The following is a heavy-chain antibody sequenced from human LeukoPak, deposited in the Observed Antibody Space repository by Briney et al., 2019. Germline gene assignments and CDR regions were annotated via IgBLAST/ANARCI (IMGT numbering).Heavy chain of an antibody. CDR3: ARDDVAWNDVHWFDP. V-gene: IGHV3-21*01. CDR2: ISSTGSSI. D-gene: IGHD1-1*01. J-gene: IGHJ5*02. CDR1: GFTFSYYT. Sequence: GGSLRLSCAASGFTFSYYTMSWVRQAPGKGLEWVSSISSTGSSIYYADSVKGRFTISRDNAKNSLYLQMGSLRVEDTAVYYCARDDVAWNDVHWFDPWGQGTLVTVSS.